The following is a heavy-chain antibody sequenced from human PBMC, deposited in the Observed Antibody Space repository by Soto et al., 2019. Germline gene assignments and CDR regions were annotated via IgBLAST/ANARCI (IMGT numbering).Heavy chain of an antibody. CDR3: TRALGLDLDY. V-gene: IGHV3-74*01. Sequence: EVQLVESGGDLVQPGGSLRLSCAASGFTFSSNWMHWVRQTPGKGLVWVSRINSDGSSTSYADSVKGRFSISRDNAKNTLYLQMNSLRAEDTAVYYCTRALGLDLDYWGQGTLVTVSS. CDR2: INSDGSST. J-gene: IGHJ4*02. D-gene: IGHD3-16*01. CDR1: GFTFSSNW.